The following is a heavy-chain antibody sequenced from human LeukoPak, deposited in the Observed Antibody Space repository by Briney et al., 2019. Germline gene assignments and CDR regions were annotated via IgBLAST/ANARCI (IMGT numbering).Heavy chain of an antibody. Sequence: PSETLSLTCAVYGGSFSGYYWSWIRQPPGKGLEWIGEINHSGSTNYNPSLKSRVTISVDTSKNQFSLKLSSVTAADTAVYYCARQGRDGYDYVRYWGQGTLVTVSS. CDR3: ARQGRDGYDYVRY. CDR2: INHSGST. D-gene: IGHD5-24*01. V-gene: IGHV4-34*01. CDR1: GGSFSGYY. J-gene: IGHJ4*02.